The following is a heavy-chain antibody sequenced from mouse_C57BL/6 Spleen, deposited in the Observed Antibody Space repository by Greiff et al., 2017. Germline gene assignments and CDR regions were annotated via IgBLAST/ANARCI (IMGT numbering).Heavy chain of an antibody. CDR1: GFSFTTYA. CDR3: VGELQFAY. V-gene: IGHV10-1*01. Sequence: EVQLVESGGGLVQPKGSLKLSCAASGFSFTTYAMNWVRQAPGKGLEWVARIRGKSNNYATYYADSVKDSCTISRDDTESMLYLQMNNLKTEDTAMYYCVGELQFAYWGQGTLVTVSA. CDR2: IRGKSNNYAT. J-gene: IGHJ3*01. D-gene: IGHD4-1*01.